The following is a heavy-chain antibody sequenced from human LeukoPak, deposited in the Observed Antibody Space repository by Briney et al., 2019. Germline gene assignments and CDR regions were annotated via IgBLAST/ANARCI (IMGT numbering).Heavy chain of an antibody. J-gene: IGHJ4*02. D-gene: IGHD2-8*01. V-gene: IGHV4-59*01. CDR2: IYYSGST. CDR1: GGSISSYY. CDR3: ARSTKSRYCTNGVCYTGGAFDY. Sequence: SETLSLTCTVSGGSISSYYWSWIRQPPGKGLEWIGYIYYSGSTNYNPSLKSGVTISVDTSKDQFSLKLSSVTAADTAVYYCARSTKSRYCTNGVCYTGGAFDYWGQGTLATVSS.